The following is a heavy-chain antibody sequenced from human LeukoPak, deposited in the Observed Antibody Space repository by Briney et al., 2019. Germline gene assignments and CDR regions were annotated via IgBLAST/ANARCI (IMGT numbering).Heavy chain of an antibody. V-gene: IGHV3-48*01. CDR3: ARYDYGDYVYLTDY. D-gene: IGHD4-17*01. Sequence: GGSLRLSCAASGFTFSSYSMNWVRQAPGKGLEGGSYISSSSSTIYYADSVKGRFTISRDNAKNSLYLQMNSLRAEDTAVYYCARYDYGDYVYLTDYWGQGTLVTVSS. J-gene: IGHJ4*02. CDR2: ISSSSSTI. CDR1: GFTFSSYS.